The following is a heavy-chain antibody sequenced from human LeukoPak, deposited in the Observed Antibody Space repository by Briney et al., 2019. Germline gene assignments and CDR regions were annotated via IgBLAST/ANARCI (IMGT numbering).Heavy chain of an antibody. D-gene: IGHD4-23*01. J-gene: IGHJ4*02. CDR3: ARDVTTVVTPGVVGYFDY. CDR1: GFTFSSYA. CDR2: ISYDGSNK. V-gene: IGHV3-30-3*01. Sequence: QPGGSLRLSCAASGFTFSSYAMHWVRQAPGKGLEWVAVISYDGSNKYYADSVKGRFTISRDNSNNTLYLQMNSLRAEDTAVYYCARDVTTVVTPGVVGYFDYWGQGTLVTVSS.